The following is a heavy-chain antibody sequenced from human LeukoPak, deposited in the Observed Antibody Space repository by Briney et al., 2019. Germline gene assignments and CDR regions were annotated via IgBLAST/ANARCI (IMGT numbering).Heavy chain of an antibody. J-gene: IGHJ3*02. Sequence: ASVKVSCKTSGYTFTGYYIHWVRQAPGQGPEWMGWISPNSGGTNYAQKSQDRVSMTRDTSINTAYMELSRLRSDDTAVYYCAKRLGIAVAGGAFDIWGQGTMVTVSS. CDR3: AKRLGIAVAGGAFDI. D-gene: IGHD6-19*01. V-gene: IGHV1-2*02. CDR2: ISPNSGGT. CDR1: GYTFTGYY.